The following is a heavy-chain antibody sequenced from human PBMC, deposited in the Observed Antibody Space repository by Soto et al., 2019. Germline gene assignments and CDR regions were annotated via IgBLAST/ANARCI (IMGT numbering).Heavy chain of an antibody. CDR1: GYTFTTYG. CDR2: ISAYNGNT. CDR3: ARDKGSKAWYYFFDF. D-gene: IGHD1-26*01. Sequence: QVHLVQSRAEVKKPGASVQVSCKASGYTFTTYGIAWVRQAPGQGLEWLGWISAYNGNTNYAQKFQGRVTMTTETSTNTAYMEVRSLRSDDTVVYYCARDKGSKAWYYFFDFWGQGTLVTVSS. J-gene: IGHJ4*02. V-gene: IGHV1-18*01.